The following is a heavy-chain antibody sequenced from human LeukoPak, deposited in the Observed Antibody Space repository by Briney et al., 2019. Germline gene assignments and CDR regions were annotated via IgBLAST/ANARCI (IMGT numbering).Heavy chain of an antibody. CDR3: ARQVAVAGTRGWFDP. J-gene: IGHJ5*02. Sequence: SETLSLTCTVSGGSFSNYYWTWIRQPPGRGLEWIGYIFYSGDTNYNPSLKSRVTMSLDTSKNQFSLKLSSVTAADTAVYYCARQVAVAGTRGWFDPWGQGTLVTVSS. V-gene: IGHV4-59*08. D-gene: IGHD6-19*01. CDR1: GGSFSNYY. CDR2: IFYSGDT.